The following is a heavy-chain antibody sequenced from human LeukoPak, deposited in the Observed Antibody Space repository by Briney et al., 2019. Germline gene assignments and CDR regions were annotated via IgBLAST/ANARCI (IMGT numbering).Heavy chain of an antibody. D-gene: IGHD3-22*01. Sequence: SVKVSCKASGGTFSSYAISWVRQAPGQGLEWMGGIIPIFGTANYAQKFQGRVTITTDESTSTAYMELSSLRSEDTAVYYCARVYYYDSSGYSRRVVDAFDIWGQGTMVTVSS. CDR2: IIPIFGTA. CDR1: GGTFSSYA. CDR3: ARVYYYDSSGYSRRVVDAFDI. V-gene: IGHV1-69*05. J-gene: IGHJ3*02.